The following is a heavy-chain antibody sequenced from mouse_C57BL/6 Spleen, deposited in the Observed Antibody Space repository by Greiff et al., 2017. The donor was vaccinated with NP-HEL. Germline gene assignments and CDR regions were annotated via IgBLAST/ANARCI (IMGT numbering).Heavy chain of an antibody. CDR2: IHPNSGST. Sequence: VQLQQPGAELVKPGASVKLSCKASGYTFTSYWMHWVKQRPGQGLEWIGMIHPNSGSTNYNEKFKSKATLTVDKSSSTAYMQLSSLTSEDSAVYYCARDDYYGSSYGGGAMDYWGQGTSVTVSS. CDR3: ARDDYYGSSYGGGAMDY. D-gene: IGHD1-1*01. CDR1: GYTFTSYW. J-gene: IGHJ4*01. V-gene: IGHV1-64*01.